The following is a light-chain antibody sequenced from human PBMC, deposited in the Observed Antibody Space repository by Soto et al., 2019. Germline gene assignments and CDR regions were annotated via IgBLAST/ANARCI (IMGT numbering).Light chain of an antibody. CDR3: SSYTSSNTYV. Sequence: QSALAQPASVSGSPGQSITISCIGTSSDVGGYNYVSWYQHHPGKAPKLMIYDVSYRPSGVSNRFSGSKSGNTASLTISGLQAEDEADYYCSSYTSSNTYVFGPGTRSPS. V-gene: IGLV2-14*01. CDR2: DVS. CDR1: SSDVGGYNY. J-gene: IGLJ1*01.